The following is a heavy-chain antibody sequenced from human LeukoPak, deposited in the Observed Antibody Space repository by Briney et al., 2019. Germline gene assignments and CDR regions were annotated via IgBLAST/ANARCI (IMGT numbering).Heavy chain of an antibody. CDR3: AKDLSEYSTSSLFDY. D-gene: IGHD6-6*01. Sequence: GGSLRLSCAASGFTFSSYSMNWVRQAPGKGLEWVSAISASGGSTYYADSVKGRFTISRDSSKNTLYLQINSLRAEDTALYYCAKDLSEYSTSSLFDYWGQGTLVTVSS. V-gene: IGHV3-23*01. CDR1: GFTFSSYS. CDR2: ISASGGST. J-gene: IGHJ4*02.